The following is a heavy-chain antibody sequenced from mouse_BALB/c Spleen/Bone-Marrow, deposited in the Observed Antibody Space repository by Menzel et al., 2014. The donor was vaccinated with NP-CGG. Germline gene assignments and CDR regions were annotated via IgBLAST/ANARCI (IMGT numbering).Heavy chain of an antibody. CDR1: GFDFSGFW. J-gene: IGHJ3*01. D-gene: IGHD2-3*01. CDR2: INPDSSTI. V-gene: IGHV4-1*02. Sequence: DVHLVESGGGLVQPGRSLKLSCAASGFDFSGFWMGWVRQAPGKGLEWIGEINPDSSTINYTPSLKDRFIISRDNAKNTLYLQMNKVRSEDTALYYCARLGYYGGFAYWGQGTLVTVSA. CDR3: ARLGYYGGFAY.